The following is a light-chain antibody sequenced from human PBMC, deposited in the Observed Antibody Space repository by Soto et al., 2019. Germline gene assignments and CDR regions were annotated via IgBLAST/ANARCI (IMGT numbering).Light chain of an antibody. V-gene: IGKV1-39*01. CDR1: RSISSH. CDR2: GAS. J-gene: IGKJ1*01. CDR3: QQSYTTPRT. Sequence: DIQMTHSPSSLSASVGDRVTITCRASRSISSHLNWYQQKAWKAPKLLISGASSLESGVPSRFSGSGSGTDFTLTISSLQPEDFATYYCQQSYTTPRTFGQGTKVDIK.